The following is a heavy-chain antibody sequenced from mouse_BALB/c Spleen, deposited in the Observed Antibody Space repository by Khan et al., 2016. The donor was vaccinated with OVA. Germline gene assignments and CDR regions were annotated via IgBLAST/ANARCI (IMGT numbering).Heavy chain of an antibody. CDR3: ARIKKIVATYFDY. CDR1: GYTFTSYW. V-gene: IGHV1S81*02. J-gene: IGHJ2*01. Sequence: VQLQQSGAELVKAGASVKMSCKASGYTFTSYWMHWVKQRLGQGLEWFAETNPTNGLTYYNEKFKSKATLTVDKSSSTAYMLLSGPTFEDSAVYYGARIKKIVATYFDYWGQGTTLTVSS. D-gene: IGHD1-1*01. CDR2: TNPTNGLT.